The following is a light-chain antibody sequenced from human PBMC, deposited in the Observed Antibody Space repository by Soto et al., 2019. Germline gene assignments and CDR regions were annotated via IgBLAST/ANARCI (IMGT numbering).Light chain of an antibody. J-gene: IGLJ1*01. CDR3: PSQAGRKNYV. Sequence: QSVLTQPPSASGSPGQSVTISCTGTSSDVGGYNYVSWYQQHPGKAPKLIISEVSKRPSGVPDRFSGSKSGNTASLTVSGPRAENEADYSAPSQAGRKNYVSETGTKATAL. CDR2: EVS. V-gene: IGLV2-8*01. CDR1: SSDVGGYNY.